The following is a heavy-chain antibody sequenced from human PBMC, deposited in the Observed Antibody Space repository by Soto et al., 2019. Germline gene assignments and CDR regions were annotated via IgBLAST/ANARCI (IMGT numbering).Heavy chain of an antibody. CDR2: IYYSGNT. D-gene: IGHD1-26*01. CDR1: GGSISSSSYY. V-gene: IGHV4-39*01. J-gene: IGHJ4*02. CDR3: ARRGRDDQPFDY. Sequence: QLQLQESGPGLVKPSETLSLTCTVSGGSISSSSYYWGWIRQPPGKGLEWIGNIYYSGNTYYNPSLKSRVTISVDTSKNQFSLRLSSVTAADTAVYYCARRGRDDQPFDYWGQGTLVTVSS.